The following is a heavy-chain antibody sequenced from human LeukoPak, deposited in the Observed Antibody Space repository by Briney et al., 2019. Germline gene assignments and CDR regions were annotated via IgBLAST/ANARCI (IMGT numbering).Heavy chain of an antibody. V-gene: IGHV3-20*04. D-gene: IGHD6-19*01. CDR3: ARAPYSSGWYGEVYYYGMDV. CDR2: INWIDTNT. J-gene: IGHJ6*02. Sequence: PGGSLRLSCAASGFKFDNYGMSWVRQAPGKGLEWVSGINWIDTNTGYADSVKGRFTISRDNAKNSLYLQMNSLRAEDTALYYCARAPYSSGWYGEVYYYGMDVWGQGTTVTVSS. CDR1: GFKFDNYG.